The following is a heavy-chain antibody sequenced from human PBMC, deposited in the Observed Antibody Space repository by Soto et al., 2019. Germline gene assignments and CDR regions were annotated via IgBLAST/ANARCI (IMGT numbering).Heavy chain of an antibody. CDR2: IGVYNGNT. CDR1: GYNFNNYG. Sequence: QVQLVQSGAEVKKPGASVKVSCKASGYNFNNYGVTWVRQAPGQGLEWMGWIGVYNGNTKYPKKVQGSVTMTADTSTSTDYMELRSLTSDDKAVYYCARDIAGGADIWGQGTMVTVSS. D-gene: IGHD1-26*01. V-gene: IGHV1-18*01. CDR3: ARDIAGGADI. J-gene: IGHJ3*02.